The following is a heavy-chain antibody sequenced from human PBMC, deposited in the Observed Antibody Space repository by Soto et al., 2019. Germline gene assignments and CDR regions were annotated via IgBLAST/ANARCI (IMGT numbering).Heavy chain of an antibody. CDR1: GFTFSSYS. CDR2: ISSSSSYI. CDR3: ARDSRAYCGGDCSH. D-gene: IGHD2-21*02. Sequence: PVGSLRLSCAASGFTFSSYSMNWVRQARGKGLEWVSSISSSSSYIYYADSVKGRFTISRDNAKNSLYLQMNSLRAEDTAVYYCARDSRAYCGGDCSHWGQGTLVTVSS. J-gene: IGHJ4*02. V-gene: IGHV3-21*01.